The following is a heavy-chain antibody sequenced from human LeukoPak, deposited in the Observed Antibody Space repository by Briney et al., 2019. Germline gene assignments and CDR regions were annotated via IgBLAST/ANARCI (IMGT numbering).Heavy chain of an antibody. Sequence: SETLSLTCAAYGGSFSGYYWSWIRQPPGKGLEWIGEINHSGSTNYNPSLKSRVTISVDTSKNQFSLKLSSVTAADTAVYYCARVERDYYDSSGYYGYWGQGTLVTVSS. CDR2: INHSGST. D-gene: IGHD3-22*01. V-gene: IGHV4-34*01. J-gene: IGHJ4*02. CDR3: ARVERDYYDSSGYYGY. CDR1: GGSFSGYY.